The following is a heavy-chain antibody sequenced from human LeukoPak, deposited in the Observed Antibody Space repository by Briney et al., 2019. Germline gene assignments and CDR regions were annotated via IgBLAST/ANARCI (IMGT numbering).Heavy chain of an antibody. V-gene: IGHV3-15*01. CDR3: TTIKQLYSSSWQIRYYFDY. Sequence: GGPLRLSCAASGFTVSSNYMSSVRQAPGKGLEWVGRIKSKTDGGTTDYAAPVKGRFTISRDDSKNTLYLQMNSLKTEDTAVYYCTTIKQLYSSSWQIRYYFDYWGQGTLVTVSS. CDR1: GFTVSSNY. CDR2: IKSKTDGGTT. J-gene: IGHJ4*02. D-gene: IGHD6-13*01.